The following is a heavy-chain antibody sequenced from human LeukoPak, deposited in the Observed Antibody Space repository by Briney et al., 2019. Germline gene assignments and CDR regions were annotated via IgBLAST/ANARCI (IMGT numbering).Heavy chain of an antibody. CDR3: AKSRCYRCSGGSCFSH. CDR2: ISYDGSNK. Sequence: PGGSLRLSCAASGFTFSSYGMHWVRQAPGKGPEWVAVISYDGSNKYYADSVKGRFTISRDNSKNTLYLQMNSLRAEDTAVYYCAKSRCYRCSGGSCFSHWGQGTLVTVSS. D-gene: IGHD2-15*01. V-gene: IGHV3-30*18. CDR1: GFTFSSYG. J-gene: IGHJ4*02.